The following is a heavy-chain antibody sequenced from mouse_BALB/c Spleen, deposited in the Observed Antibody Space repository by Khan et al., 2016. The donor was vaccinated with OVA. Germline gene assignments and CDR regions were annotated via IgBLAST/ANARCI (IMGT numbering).Heavy chain of an antibody. V-gene: IGHV5-6*01. Sequence: EVQLLETGGDLVKPGGSLKLSCAASVFTFSTYGMSWVRQAPDKRLEWVATVSTGGSYPYYPDSVKGRFTISRDNANNTLYLQMSGLRSEDTAMLYCSRLAYYYDCEGFAYWGQGTLVTVAA. CDR3: SRLAYYYDCEGFAY. D-gene: IGHD1-1*01. J-gene: IGHJ3*01. CDR2: VSTGGSYP. CDR1: VFTFSTYG.